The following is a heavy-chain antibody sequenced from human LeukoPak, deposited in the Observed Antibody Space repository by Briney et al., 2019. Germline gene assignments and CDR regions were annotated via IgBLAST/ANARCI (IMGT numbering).Heavy chain of an antibody. CDR1: GYSLTTYW. CDR3: ARMSIAAASPFDP. Sequence: GESLKISCKGSGYSLTTYWIAWVRQMPGKGLEWMGIIYPGDSDTRYSPSFQGQVTISADKSISTAYLQWSSLKASDSAMYYCARMSIAAASPFDPWGQGTLVTVSS. D-gene: IGHD6-13*01. CDR2: IYPGDSDT. J-gene: IGHJ5*02. V-gene: IGHV5-51*01.